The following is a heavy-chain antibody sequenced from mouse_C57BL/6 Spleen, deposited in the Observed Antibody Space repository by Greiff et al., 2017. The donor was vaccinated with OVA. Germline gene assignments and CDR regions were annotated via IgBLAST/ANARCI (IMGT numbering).Heavy chain of an antibody. CDR1: GFTFSSYG. CDR3: ASLYGNYAMDY. J-gene: IGHJ4*01. CDR2: ISSGGSYT. D-gene: IGHD2-1*01. V-gene: IGHV5-6*02. Sequence: DVKLMESGGDLVKPGGSLKLSCAASGFTFSSYGMSWVRQTPDKRLEWVATISSGGSYTYYPDSVKGRFTISRDNAKNTLYLQMSSLKSEDTAMYYCASLYGNYAMDYWGQGTSVTVSS.